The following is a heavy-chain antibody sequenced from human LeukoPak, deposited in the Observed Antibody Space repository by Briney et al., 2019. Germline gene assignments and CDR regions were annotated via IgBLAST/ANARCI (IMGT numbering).Heavy chain of an antibody. J-gene: IGHJ4*02. CDR2: ISNSGSII. D-gene: IGHD6-19*01. CDR3: ARETPDSSGWD. CDR1: GFTFSDYY. Sequence: GGSLRLSCAASGFTFSDYYMSWIRQAPGKGLEWVSYISNSGSIIKYADSVKGRFTISRDNAKNSLYLQMNSLRAEDTAVYYCARETPDSSGWDWGQGTLVTVSS. V-gene: IGHV3-11*04.